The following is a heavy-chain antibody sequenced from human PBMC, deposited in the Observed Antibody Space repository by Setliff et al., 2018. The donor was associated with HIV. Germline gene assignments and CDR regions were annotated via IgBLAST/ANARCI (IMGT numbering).Heavy chain of an antibody. CDR2: INPNNGGT. CDR3: VRPRVFDSFDV. CDR1: GFLVTGYN. J-gene: IGHJ3*01. V-gene: IGHV1-2*06. Sequence: ASVKVSCKALGFLVTGYNVHWVRQAPGHGPEWLGRINPNNGGTNYAQKFQGRVTMSLDTSTSTVYLELKALTSDDTAVYYCVRPRVFDSFDVWGPGTMVT.